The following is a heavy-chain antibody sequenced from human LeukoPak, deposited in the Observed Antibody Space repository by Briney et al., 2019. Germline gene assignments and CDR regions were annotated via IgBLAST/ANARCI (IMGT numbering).Heavy chain of an antibody. V-gene: IGHV1-69*13. CDR3: ARDDRVEALDI. D-gene: IGHD3-16*02. Sequence: PRASVKVSCKASGGTFSSYAISWVRQAPGQGLEWTGGIIPIFGTANYAQKFQGRVTITADESTSIAYMELSSLRSEDTAVYYCARDDRVEALDIWGQGTMVTVSS. CDR1: GGTFSSYA. J-gene: IGHJ3*02. CDR2: IIPIFGTA.